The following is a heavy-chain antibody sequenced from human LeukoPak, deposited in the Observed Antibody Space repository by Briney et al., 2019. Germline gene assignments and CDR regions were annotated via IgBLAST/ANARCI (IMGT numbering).Heavy chain of an antibody. J-gene: IGHJ1*01. D-gene: IGHD4-23*01. CDR2: TYYRSKWYN. CDR3: ARGGTVEPVFQH. CDR1: GDSVSSNSAA. V-gene: IGHV6-1*01. Sequence: SQTLSLTCAISGDSVSSNSAAWNWIRQSPSRGLEWLGRTYYRSKWYNDYAVSVKSRITINPDTSKNQFSLKLSSVTAADTAVYYCARGGTVEPVFQHWGQGTLVTVSS.